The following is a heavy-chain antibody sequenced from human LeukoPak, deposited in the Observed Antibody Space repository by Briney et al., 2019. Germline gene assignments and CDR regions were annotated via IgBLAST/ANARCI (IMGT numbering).Heavy chain of an antibody. CDR3: ARAGYSYGANWFDP. CDR2: MNPNSGNT. J-gene: IGHJ5*02. CDR1: GYTFTIYG. D-gene: IGHD5-18*01. Sequence: ASVKVSCKASGYTFTIYGISWVRQATGQGLEWMGWMNPNSGNTGYAQKFQGRVTITRNTSISTAYMELSSLRSEDTAVYYCARAGYSYGANWFDPWGQGTLVTVSS. V-gene: IGHV1-8*03.